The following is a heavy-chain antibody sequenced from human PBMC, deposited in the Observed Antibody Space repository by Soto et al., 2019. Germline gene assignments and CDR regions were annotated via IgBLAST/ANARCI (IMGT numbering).Heavy chain of an antibody. Sequence: QVQLHQWGAGLLKPSETLSLTCAVYGGSFSAYYWSWIRHSPGKGLEWIGQINHTEDTKYNPSLKSRVTISVDTSKNQFSLRVTSLTAADTAIYYCVRGRGTWYYPYWGQGTLVTVSS. CDR2: INHTEDT. CDR1: GGSFSAYY. CDR3: VRGRGTWYYPY. V-gene: IGHV4-34*01. D-gene: IGHD6-13*01. J-gene: IGHJ4*02.